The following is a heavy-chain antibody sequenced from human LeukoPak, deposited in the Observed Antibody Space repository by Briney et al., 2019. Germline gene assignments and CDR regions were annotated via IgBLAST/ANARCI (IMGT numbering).Heavy chain of an antibody. D-gene: IGHD6-13*01. J-gene: IGHJ4*02. CDR3: AKIAAAGTEFPFDY. Sequence: GGSLRLSCAASGFTFSSYGMHWVRQAPGKGLEWVALISYDGSNKYYADSVKGRFTISRDNSKNTLYLQMNSLRAEDTAVYYCAKIAAAGTEFPFDYWGQGTLVTVSS. V-gene: IGHV3-30*18. CDR1: GFTFSSYG. CDR2: ISYDGSNK.